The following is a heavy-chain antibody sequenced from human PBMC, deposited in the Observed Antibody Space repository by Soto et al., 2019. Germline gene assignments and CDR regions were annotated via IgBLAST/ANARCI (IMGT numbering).Heavy chain of an antibody. V-gene: IGHV3-23*01. Sequence: GGSLRLSCAASGFTFSSYAMSWVRQAPGKGLEWVSAISGSGGSTYYADSVKGRFTISRDNSKNTLYLQMNSLRAEDTAVYYCAKSKNRGWLRLSGIDYWGQGTLVTVSS. CDR1: GFTFSSYA. CDR3: AKSKNRGWLRLSGIDY. J-gene: IGHJ4*02. D-gene: IGHD5-12*01. CDR2: ISGSGGST.